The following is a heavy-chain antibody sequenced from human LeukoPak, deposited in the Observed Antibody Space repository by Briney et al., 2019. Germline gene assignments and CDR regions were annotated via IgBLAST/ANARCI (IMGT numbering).Heavy chain of an antibody. CDR1: GGSISSGDYY. V-gene: IGHV4-61*02. J-gene: IGHJ5*02. CDR3: AREGGRITIFGVVPKRNWFDP. D-gene: IGHD3-3*01. CDR2: IYTSGST. Sequence: SETLSLTCTVSGGSISSGDYYWSWIRQPAGKGLEWIGRIYTSGSTNYNPSLKSRVTMSVDTSKNQFSLKLSSVTAADTAVYYCAREGGRITIFGVVPKRNWFDPWGQGTLVTVSS.